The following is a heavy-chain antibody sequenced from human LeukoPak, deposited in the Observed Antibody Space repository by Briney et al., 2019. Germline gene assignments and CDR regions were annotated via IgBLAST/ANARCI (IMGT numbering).Heavy chain of an antibody. V-gene: IGHV3-7*01. D-gene: IGHD3-10*01. J-gene: IGHJ4*02. CDR2: IKQDGSEK. CDR1: GFTFSNYW. Sequence: GGSLRLSCAASGFTFSNYWMSWVRQAPGKGLEWVANIKQDGSEKYYVDSVKGRFTISRDNAKNSLYLQMNSLRAEDTAVYYCAIQKADLITMIRGVFGYWGQGTLVTVSS. CDR3: AIQKADLITMIRGVFGY.